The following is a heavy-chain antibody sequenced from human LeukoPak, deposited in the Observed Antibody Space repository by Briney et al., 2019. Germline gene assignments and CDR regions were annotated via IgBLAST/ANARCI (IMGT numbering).Heavy chain of an antibody. Sequence: PSETLSLTCTVSGGSISSYYWSWIRQPPGKGLEWIGYIYYSGSTNYNPSLKSRVTISVDTSKNQFSLKLSSVTAADTAVYYCASLGYCSSTSCVDDAFDIWGQGTMVTVSS. CDR3: ASLGYCSSTSCVDDAFDI. V-gene: IGHV4-59*01. D-gene: IGHD2-2*01. CDR2: IYYSGST. CDR1: GGSISSYY. J-gene: IGHJ3*02.